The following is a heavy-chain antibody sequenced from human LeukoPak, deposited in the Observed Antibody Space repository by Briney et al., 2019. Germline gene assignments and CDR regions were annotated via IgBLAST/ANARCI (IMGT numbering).Heavy chain of an antibody. CDR3: AKARSGYYQNQANWFDP. V-gene: IGHV1-2*02. CDR1: GYTFTGYY. D-gene: IGHD5-12*01. Sequence: ASVKVSCKASGYTFTGYYMHWVRQAPGQGLEWMGWINPNSGGTNYAQKFQGRVTMTRDTSISTAYMELSRLRSDDTAVYYCAKARSGYYQNQANWFDPWGQGTLVTVSS. CDR2: INPNSGGT. J-gene: IGHJ5*02.